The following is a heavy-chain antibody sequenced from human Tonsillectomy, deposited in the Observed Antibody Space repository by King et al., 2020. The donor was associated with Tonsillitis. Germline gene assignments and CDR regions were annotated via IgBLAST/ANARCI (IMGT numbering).Heavy chain of an antibody. CDR2: IKQDGSRK. CDR3: AREVTPSGINFYYDGLDI. V-gene: IGHV3-7*03. Sequence: VQLVESGGGLVQPGGSLRLSCTASGFFFGDYWMTWVRQAPGKGLEWVANIKQDGSRKNYVDSAEGRFTVSRDNDKDSVYLQMNNLRAEDTAVYYCAREVTPSGINFYYDGLDIWGQGTMVTVSS. D-gene: IGHD2-21*02. CDR1: GFFFGDYW. J-gene: IGHJ3*02.